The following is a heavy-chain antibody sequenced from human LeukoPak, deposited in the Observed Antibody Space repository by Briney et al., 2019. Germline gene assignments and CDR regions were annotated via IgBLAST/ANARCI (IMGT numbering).Heavy chain of an antibody. CDR1: GGTFSSYA. D-gene: IGHD3/OR15-3a*01. Sequence: ASVKVSCKASGGTFSSYAISWVRQAPGQGLEWMGGIIPIFGTANYAQKFQGRVTITADESTSTAYMELSSLRSEDTAVYYCARDGTGYQNWFDPWGQGTLVTVSS. CDR3: ARDGTGYQNWFDP. CDR2: IIPIFGTA. J-gene: IGHJ5*02. V-gene: IGHV1-69*13.